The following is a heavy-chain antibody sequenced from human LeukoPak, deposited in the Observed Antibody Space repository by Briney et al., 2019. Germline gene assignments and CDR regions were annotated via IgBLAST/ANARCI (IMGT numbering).Heavy chain of an antibody. J-gene: IGHJ4*02. V-gene: IGHV3-7*01. CDR1: GFTFSNYW. CDR2: IEQDGSEK. CDR3: LRGVRAPDY. Sequence: GGSLRLSCAGSGFTFSNYWMSWVRQAPGKGLEWVANIEQDGSEKYYVDSVKGRFTISRDNAKNSLYLQMNSLRAEDTAVYYCLRGVRAPDYWGQGTLVTVSS.